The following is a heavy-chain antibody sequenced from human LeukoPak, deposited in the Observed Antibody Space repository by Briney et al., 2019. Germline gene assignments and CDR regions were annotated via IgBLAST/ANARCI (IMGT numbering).Heavy chain of an antibody. J-gene: IGHJ5*02. D-gene: IGHD1-26*01. Sequence: SETLSLTCDVSGYFSSSNWWGWIRQPPGKGLEWIGYFSYTGNIYYNPSLESRVTMSVDPSKKQFSLKLSSVTAVDTVVYYCARTRAGIVGGFDHWGQGTLVTVSS. V-gene: IGHV4-28*05. CDR2: FSYTGNI. CDR3: ARTRAGIVGGFDH. CDR1: GYFSSSNW.